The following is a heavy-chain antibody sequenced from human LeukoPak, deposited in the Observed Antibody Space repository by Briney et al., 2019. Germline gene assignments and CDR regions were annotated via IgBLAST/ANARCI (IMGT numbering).Heavy chain of an antibody. D-gene: IGHD3-22*01. CDR1: GFTFSSYG. V-gene: IGHV3-30*18. CDR3: AKDQGSSGYLFDY. J-gene: IGHJ4*02. Sequence: GGSLRLSCAASGFTFSSYGMHWVRQAPGKGLEWVAVISYDGSNKYYADSVKGRFTISRDNSKNTLYLQMNSLRAEDTAVYYCAKDQGSSGYLFDYWGQGTLVTASS. CDR2: ISYDGSNK.